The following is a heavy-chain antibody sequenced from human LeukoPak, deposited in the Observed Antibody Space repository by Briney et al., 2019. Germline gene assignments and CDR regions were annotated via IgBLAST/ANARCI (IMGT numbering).Heavy chain of an antibody. D-gene: IGHD3-10*01. V-gene: IGHV4-34*01. J-gene: IGHJ5*02. Sequence: PSETLSLTCAVSGVSLTDDYWSWIRQPPGQGLEWIGDINHSGSTNYNPSLKSRVTISVDTSKNQFSLKLSSVTAADTAVYYCARGGRGYYGSGDRWFDPWGQGTLVTVSS. CDR3: ARGGRGYYGSGDRWFDP. CDR1: GVSLTDDY. CDR2: INHSGST.